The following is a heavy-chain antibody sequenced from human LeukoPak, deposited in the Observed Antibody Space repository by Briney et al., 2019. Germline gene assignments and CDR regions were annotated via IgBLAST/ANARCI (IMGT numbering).Heavy chain of an antibody. CDR1: GYTFTSYY. D-gene: IGHD3-16*01. CDR3: ATLGGPGSGFDY. J-gene: IGHJ4*02. Sequence: GASVKVSCKASGYTFTSYYMHWVRQAPGQGLEWMGIINPSGGSTSYAQKFQGRVTMTRDTSTSAVYMELSSLRSEDTAVYYCATLGGPGSGFDYWGQGTLVIVSS. CDR2: INPSGGST. V-gene: IGHV1-46*01.